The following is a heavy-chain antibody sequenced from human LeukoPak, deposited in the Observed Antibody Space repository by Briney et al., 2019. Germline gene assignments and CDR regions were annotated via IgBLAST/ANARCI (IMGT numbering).Heavy chain of an antibody. CDR3: AGLYGDSSGTFFDH. CDR2: ISSNTIYT. V-gene: IGHV3-11*03. Sequence: GGSLRLSCAASGFTFSEHYMSWVRQAPGKGLEWLSYISSNTIYTNYADSVKGRFSISRDNAKNSLYLQMNSLRVEGTAVYYCAGLYGDSSGTFFDHWGQGTLVTVSS. J-gene: IGHJ4*02. CDR1: GFTFSEHY. D-gene: IGHD6-19*01.